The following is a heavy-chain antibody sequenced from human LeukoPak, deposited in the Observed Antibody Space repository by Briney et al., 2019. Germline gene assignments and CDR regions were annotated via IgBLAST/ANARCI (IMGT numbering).Heavy chain of an antibody. D-gene: IGHD3-3*01. Sequence: SETLSLTCTVSGGSISSYYWSWIRQPPGKGLEWIGYIYYSGSTNYNPSLKSRVTMSVDTSKNQFSLKLSSVTAADTAVYYCARGHDFWSGYFPGGFDLWGRGTLVTVSS. CDR2: IYYSGST. V-gene: IGHV4-59*08. CDR1: GGSISSYY. J-gene: IGHJ2*01. CDR3: ARGHDFWSGYFPGGFDL.